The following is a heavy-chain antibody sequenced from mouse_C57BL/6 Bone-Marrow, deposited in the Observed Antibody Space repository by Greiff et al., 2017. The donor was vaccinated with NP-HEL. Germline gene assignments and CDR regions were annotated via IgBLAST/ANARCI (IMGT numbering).Heavy chain of an antibody. CDR2: ISDGGSYT. CDR1: GFTFSSYA. J-gene: IGHJ3*01. CDR3: ARVGDGGFAY. Sequence: EVQGVESGGGLVKPGGSLKLSCAASGFTFSSYAMSWVRQTPEKRLEWVATISDGGSYTYYPDNVKGRFTISRDNAKNNLYLQMSHLKSEDTAMYYCARVGDGGFAYWGQGTLVTVSA. V-gene: IGHV5-4*01. D-gene: IGHD2-13*01.